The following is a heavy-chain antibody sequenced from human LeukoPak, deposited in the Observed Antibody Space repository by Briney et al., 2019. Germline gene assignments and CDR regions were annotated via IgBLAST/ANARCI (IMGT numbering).Heavy chain of an antibody. Sequence: GGSLRLSCAASGLTFSSYSMNWVRQAPGKGLEWVSSISSRSSYIYYADSVKGRFTISGDNAKNSLYLQMNSLRAEDTAVYYCAREDRDFWGGYNAECFDYWGQGTLVTVSS. CDR1: GLTFSSYS. CDR2: ISSRSSYI. J-gene: IGHJ4*02. CDR3: AREDRDFWGGYNAECFDY. D-gene: IGHD3-3*01. V-gene: IGHV3-21*01.